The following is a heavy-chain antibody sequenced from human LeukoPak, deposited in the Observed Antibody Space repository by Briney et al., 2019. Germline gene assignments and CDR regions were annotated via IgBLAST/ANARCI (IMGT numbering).Heavy chain of an antibody. CDR2: ISRSSYI. D-gene: IGHD2-2*01. J-gene: IGHJ4*02. V-gene: IGHV3-21*01. CDR3: ASARYCSSTSCRDY. Sequence: KPGGSLRLSCAASGFTFSSYSMNWVRQAPGKGLEWVSSISRSSYIYYADSVKGRFTISRDNAKNSLYLQMNSLRAEDTAVYYCASARYCSSTSCRDYWGQGTLVTVSS. CDR1: GFTFSSYS.